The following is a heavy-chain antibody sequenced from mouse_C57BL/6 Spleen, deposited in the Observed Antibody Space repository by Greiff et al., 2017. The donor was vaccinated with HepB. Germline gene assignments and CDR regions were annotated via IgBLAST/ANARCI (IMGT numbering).Heavy chain of an antibody. V-gene: IGHV1-54*01. J-gene: IGHJ2*01. CDR3: AREEDYGRGDY. Sequence: QVQLQQSGAELVRPGTSVKVSCKASGYAFTNYLIEWVKQRPGQGLEWIGVINPGSGGTNYNEKFKGKATLTADKSSSTAYMQLSSLTSEDSAFYFCAREEDYGRGDYWGQGTTLTVSS. CDR2: INPGSGGT. D-gene: IGHD1-1*01. CDR1: GYAFTNYL.